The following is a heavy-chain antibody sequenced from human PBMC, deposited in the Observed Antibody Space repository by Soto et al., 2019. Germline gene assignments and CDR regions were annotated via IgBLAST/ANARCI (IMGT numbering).Heavy chain of an antibody. Sequence: GGSLRLSCAASGFNFSDYVVHWVRQAPGRGLEWMAFVSFDGSNEYYADFVKGRFTISRDNSKNMVYLQLNSLRADDTAVYFCAREGYYDSRGYPYGIDVWGQGTTVTVSS. CDR2: VSFDGSNE. CDR1: GFNFSDYV. J-gene: IGHJ6*02. D-gene: IGHD3-22*01. CDR3: AREGYYDSRGYPYGIDV. V-gene: IGHV3-30-3*01.